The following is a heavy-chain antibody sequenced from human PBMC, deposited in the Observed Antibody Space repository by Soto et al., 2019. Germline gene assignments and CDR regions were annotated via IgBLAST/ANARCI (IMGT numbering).Heavy chain of an antibody. CDR2: INHSGST. J-gene: IGHJ4*02. Sequence: PSETLSLTCAVYGGSFSGYYWSWIRQPPGKGLEWIGEINHSGSTNYNPSLKSRVTISVDTSKNQFSLKLSSVTAADTAVYYCARGRLYILTGYYMTTFDYWGQGTLVTVSS. D-gene: IGHD3-9*01. CDR1: GGSFSGYY. CDR3: ARGRLYILTGYYMTTFDY. V-gene: IGHV4-34*01.